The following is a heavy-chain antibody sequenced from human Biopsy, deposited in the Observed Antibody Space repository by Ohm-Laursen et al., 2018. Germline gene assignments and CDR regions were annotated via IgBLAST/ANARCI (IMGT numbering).Heavy chain of an antibody. D-gene: IGHD4-17*01. V-gene: IGHV3-9*01. CDR1: GFTFDDHA. CDR2: ISWNSDKI. Sequence: SLRLSCAASGFTFDDHAMHWVRQPPGKGLEWVSGISWNSDKIGYADSVKGRFTVSRDNAKNSLYLQMDSLRAEDTAFYYCTKDQDYGDYGMDVWGQGTTVTVSS. CDR3: TKDQDYGDYGMDV. J-gene: IGHJ6*02.